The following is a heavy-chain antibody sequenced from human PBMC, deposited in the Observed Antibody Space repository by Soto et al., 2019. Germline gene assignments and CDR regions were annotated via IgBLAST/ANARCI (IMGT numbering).Heavy chain of an antibody. J-gene: IGHJ3*02. CDR2: ISYDGSNK. CDR1: GFTFSSYA. CDR3: ARAIYSPPAGGAFDI. D-gene: IGHD5-12*01. V-gene: IGHV3-30-3*01. Sequence: PGGSLRLSCAASGFTFSSYAMHWVRQAPGKGLEWVAVISYDGSNKYYADSVKGRFTISRDNSKNTLYLQMNSLRAEDTAVYYCARAIYSPPAGGAFDIWGQGTMVTVSS.